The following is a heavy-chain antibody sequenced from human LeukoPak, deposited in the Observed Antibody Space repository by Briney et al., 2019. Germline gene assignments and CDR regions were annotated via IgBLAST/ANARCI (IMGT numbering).Heavy chain of an antibody. CDR3: ANQVVVPAAKRYNPPPKPPIPLDY. CDR2: ISGSGGST. D-gene: IGHD2-2*01. V-gene: IGHV3-23*01. Sequence: QPGGSLRLSCAASGFTFSSYAMSWVRQAPGKGLEWVSAISGSGGSTYYADSVKGRFTISRDNSKNTLYLQMNSLRAEDTAVYYCANQVVVPAAKRYNPPPKPPIPLDYWGQGTLVTVSS. CDR1: GFTFSSYA. J-gene: IGHJ4*02.